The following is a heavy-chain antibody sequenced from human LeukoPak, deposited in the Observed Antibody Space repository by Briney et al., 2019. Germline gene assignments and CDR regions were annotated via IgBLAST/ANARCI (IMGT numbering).Heavy chain of an antibody. CDR1: GYTFTSYD. CDR3: ARDRNGYSYGNLDY. J-gene: IGHJ4*02. Sequence: ASVKVSCRASGYTFTSYDINWVRQATGQGLEWMGWMNPNSGNTGYAQKFQGRVTMTRNTSISTAYMELSSLRSEDTAVYYCARDRNGYSYGNLDYWGQGTLVTVSS. D-gene: IGHD5-18*01. CDR2: MNPNSGNT. V-gene: IGHV1-8*01.